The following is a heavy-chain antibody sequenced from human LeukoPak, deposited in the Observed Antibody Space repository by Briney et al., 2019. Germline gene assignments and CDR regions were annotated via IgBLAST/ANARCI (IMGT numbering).Heavy chain of an antibody. V-gene: IGHV4-30-4*01. CDR1: GASISSGDYY. Sequence: PSETLSLTCTVSGASISSGDYYWSWIRQPPGKGLEWIGYIYYSGTTNYNPSLKTRVTISVDTSKNQFSLNLSSVTAADTAVYYCARGPNYVWGSYRYFDYWGQGILVTVSS. J-gene: IGHJ4*02. CDR3: ARGPNYVWGSYRYFDY. CDR2: IYYSGTT. D-gene: IGHD3-16*02.